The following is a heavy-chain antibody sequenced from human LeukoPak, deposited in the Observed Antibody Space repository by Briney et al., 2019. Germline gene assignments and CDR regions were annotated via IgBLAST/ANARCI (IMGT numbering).Heavy chain of an antibody. Sequence: SVKVSCKASGGTFINYAIIWVRQAPGQGLEWMGGIIPIFGTANYAQKFQGRVTITADESTSTAYMELSSLRSEDTAVYYCARAPDVREVYYLDYWGQGTLVTVSS. J-gene: IGHJ4*02. V-gene: IGHV1-69*13. D-gene: IGHD4-17*01. CDR3: ARAPDVREVYYLDY. CDR2: IIPIFGTA. CDR1: GGTFINYA.